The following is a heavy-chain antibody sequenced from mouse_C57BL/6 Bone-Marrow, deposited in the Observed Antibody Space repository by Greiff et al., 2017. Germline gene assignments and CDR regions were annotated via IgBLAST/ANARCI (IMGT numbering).Heavy chain of an antibody. CDR3: ARGRLRGFDY. CDR2: IDPSDSET. CDR1: GYTFTSYW. V-gene: IGHV1-52*01. Sequence: QVQLQQPGAELVRPGSSVKLSCKASGYTFTSYWMHWVKQRPIQGLEWIGNIDPSDSETNYNQKFKDKATLTVDKSSSTAYMQLSSLTAEDSAVYYCARGRLRGFDYWGQGTTLTVSS. J-gene: IGHJ2*01. D-gene: IGHD1-1*01.